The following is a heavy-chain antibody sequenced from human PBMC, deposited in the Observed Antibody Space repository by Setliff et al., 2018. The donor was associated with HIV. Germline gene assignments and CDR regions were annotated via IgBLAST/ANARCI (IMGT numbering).Heavy chain of an antibody. D-gene: IGHD5-12*01. CDR1: GFIFSDYA. Sequence: GESLKISCAASGFIFSDYAMHWVRQAPGKGLEWVAHIRFDGNREYYADSVKGRFTISRDNSKNTVYLEMNSLRAGDTAVYYCTKERGDGYGYYFHYWGQGTLVTVSS. CDR3: TKERGDGYGYYFHY. CDR2: IRFDGNRE. V-gene: IGHV3-30*02. J-gene: IGHJ4*02.